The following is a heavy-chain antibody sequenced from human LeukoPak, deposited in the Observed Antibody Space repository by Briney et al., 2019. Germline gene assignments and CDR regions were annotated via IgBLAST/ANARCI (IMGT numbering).Heavy chain of an antibody. V-gene: IGHV4-30-4*08. CDR1: GGSISSGDYY. CDR3: ARAHSGSYWYFQH. J-gene: IGHJ1*01. Sequence: SETLSLTCTVSGGSISSGDYYWSWIRQPPGKGLEWIGYIYYSGSTYYNPSLKSRVTISVDTSKNQFSLKLSSVTAADTAVYYCARAHSGSYWYFQHWGQGTLVTVSS. CDR2: IYYSGST. D-gene: IGHD1-26*01.